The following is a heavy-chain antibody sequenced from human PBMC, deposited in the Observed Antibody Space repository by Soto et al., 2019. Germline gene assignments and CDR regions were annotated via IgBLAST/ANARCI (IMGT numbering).Heavy chain of an antibody. J-gene: IGHJ6*02. CDR2: ISAYNGNT. D-gene: IGHD4-17*01. CDR3: ARDPATVTKYYYYYGMDV. Sequence: EASVKVSCKASGYTFTSYGISWVRQAPGQGLEWMGWISAYNGNTNYAQKLQGRVTMTTDTSTSTAYMELRSLRSDDTAVYYCARDPATVTKYYYYYGMDVWGQGTTVTVSS. CDR1: GYTFTSYG. V-gene: IGHV1-18*04.